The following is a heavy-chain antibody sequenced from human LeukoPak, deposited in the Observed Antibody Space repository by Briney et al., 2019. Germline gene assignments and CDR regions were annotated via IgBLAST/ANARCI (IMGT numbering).Heavy chain of an antibody. J-gene: IGHJ4*02. V-gene: IGHV5-51*01. D-gene: IGHD3-22*01. CDR2: VYPGNADA. Sequence: GESLKISCKASGYSLINHWIGWVRQMPGKGLDWMGIVYPGNADATYSPSFQGQVTISADKSTTTVYLQWSSLKASDTAMYYCARQGSYDNSGYSFDYWGQGTLVTVSS. CDR1: GYSLINHW. CDR3: ARQGSYDNSGYSFDY.